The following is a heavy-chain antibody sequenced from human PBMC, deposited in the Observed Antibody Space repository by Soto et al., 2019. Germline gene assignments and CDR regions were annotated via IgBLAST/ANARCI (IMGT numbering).Heavy chain of an antibody. CDR3: ASGGVAAAGISCSAP. J-gene: IGHJ5*02. Sequence: ELEWVAETWNDGSNKYYADSVNGRFTISRDNSKNTLYLQMNSLRAEDTAVYYFASGGVAAAGISCSAPRGHGTPVTVSS. D-gene: IGHD6-13*01. CDR2: TWNDGSNK. V-gene: IGHV3-33*01.